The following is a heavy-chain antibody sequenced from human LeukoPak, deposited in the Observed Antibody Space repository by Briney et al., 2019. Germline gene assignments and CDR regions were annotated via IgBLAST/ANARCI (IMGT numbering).Heavy chain of an antibody. Sequence: GGSLRLSCAASGFTFSSYAMSWVRQAPGKGLEWVSAISGSDGYTYYADSVKGRFTISRDNSKNTLYLQMNSLRAEDTAVYYCAKDLKNYAPYNMDVWGQGTTVTVSS. J-gene: IGHJ6*02. V-gene: IGHV3-23*01. D-gene: IGHD1-7*01. CDR1: GFTFSSYA. CDR2: ISGSDGYT. CDR3: AKDLKNYAPYNMDV.